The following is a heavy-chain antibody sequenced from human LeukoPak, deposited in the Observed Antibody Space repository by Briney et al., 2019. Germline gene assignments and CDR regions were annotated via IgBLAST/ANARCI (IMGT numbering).Heavy chain of an antibody. Sequence: ASVKVSCKASGGTFSSYAISWVRQAPGKGLEYVSAISSNGGSTYYADSVKGRFTISRDNSKNTLYLQMSSLRAEDTAVYYCVKVYYGDYYGGNAFDIWGQGTMVTVSS. D-gene: IGHD4-17*01. CDR3: VKVYYGDYYGGNAFDI. V-gene: IGHV3-64D*06. CDR2: ISSNGGST. CDR1: GGTFSSYA. J-gene: IGHJ3*02.